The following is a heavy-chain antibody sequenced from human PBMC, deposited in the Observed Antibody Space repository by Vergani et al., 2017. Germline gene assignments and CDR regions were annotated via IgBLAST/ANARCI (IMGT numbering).Heavy chain of an antibody. J-gene: IGHJ5*02. V-gene: IGHV4-30-4*08. CDR3: ARDSPGDWFDP. D-gene: IGHD2-21*01. CDR1: GGSINSGDYY. CDR2: IYYSGNT. Sequence: QVQLQESGPGLVKPSQTLSLTCTVPGGSINSGDYYWSWIRQPPGKGLEWIGYIYYSGNTYYNPSLRSRVSISLDTSKNRFSLKLNSVTAADTAVYYCARDSPGDWFDPWGQGTLVTVSS.